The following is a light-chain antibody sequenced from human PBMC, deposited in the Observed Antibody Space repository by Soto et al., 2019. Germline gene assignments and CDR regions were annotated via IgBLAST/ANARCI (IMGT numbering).Light chain of an antibody. J-gene: IGKJ4*01. Sequence: EIVLTQSPGTLSLSPGQRATLSCRASESISRDYLAWYQQRLGQAPRLLIYGASSGATGIPDRFSGSGSGTDFTLTISSLQPEDFATYYCQQSYSTPPTFGGGTKVEIK. CDR2: GAS. CDR3: QQSYSTPPT. CDR1: ESISRDY. V-gene: IGKV3-20*01.